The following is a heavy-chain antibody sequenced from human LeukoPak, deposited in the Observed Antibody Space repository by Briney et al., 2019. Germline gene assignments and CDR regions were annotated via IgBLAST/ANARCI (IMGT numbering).Heavy chain of an antibody. CDR3: ARDQRYSSSSPHGY. CDR2: MSSSGNTI. D-gene: IGHD6-13*01. J-gene: IGHJ4*02. V-gene: IGHV3-11*01. Sequence: EGSLRLSCAASGFIFSDYYMSWIRQAPGKGLEWVSSMSSSGNTIYYADSAKGRFTISRDNAKDSLYLQMNSLRAEDTAVYYCARDQRYSSSSPHGYWGQGTLVTVSS. CDR1: GFIFSDYY.